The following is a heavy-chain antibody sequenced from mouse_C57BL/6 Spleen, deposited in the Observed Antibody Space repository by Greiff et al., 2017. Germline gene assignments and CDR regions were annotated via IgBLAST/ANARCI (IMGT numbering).Heavy chain of an antibody. CDR1: GFSLTSYG. V-gene: IGHV2-6-1*01. CDR3: ARHGGLRRAAMDY. D-gene: IGHD2-4*01. J-gene: IGHJ4*01. CDR2: IWSDGST. Sequence: VKLQESGPGLVAPSQSLSITCTVSGFSLTSYGVHWVRQPPGKGLEWLVVIWSDGSTTYNSALNSRLSISKANSKRRVFLKMNSLQTDDTAMYYCARHGGLRRAAMDYWGQGAAVTVAS.